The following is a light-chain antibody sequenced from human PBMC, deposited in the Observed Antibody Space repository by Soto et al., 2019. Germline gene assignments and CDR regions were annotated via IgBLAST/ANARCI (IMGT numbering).Light chain of an antibody. CDR2: EVR. J-gene: IGLJ2*01. V-gene: IGLV2-14*01. CDR1: SRDVGAYNL. Sequence: QSVLTQPASVSGSPGQSITISCSGTSRDVGAYNLVSWYQQFPGKGPKLLIYEVRHRPSRVSYRFSGSKSGNTASLTISSLLPEDEAVYFCSSFSSRNALVFGGGTKVTVL. CDR3: SSFSSRNALV.